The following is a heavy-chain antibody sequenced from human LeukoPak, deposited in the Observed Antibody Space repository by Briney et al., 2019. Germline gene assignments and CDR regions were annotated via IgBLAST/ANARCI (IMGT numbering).Heavy chain of an antibody. CDR3: ARSRTDIVVVPAAPCFDY. V-gene: IGHV4-61*05. D-gene: IGHD2-2*01. CDR1: GGSISSSSYY. CDR2: IYYSGST. Sequence: SETLSLTCTVSGGSISSSSYYWGWIRQPPGKGLEWIGYIYYSGSTNYNPSLKSRVTISVDRSKNQFSLKLSSVTAADTAVYYCARSRTDIVVVPAAPCFDYWGQGTLVTVSS. J-gene: IGHJ4*02.